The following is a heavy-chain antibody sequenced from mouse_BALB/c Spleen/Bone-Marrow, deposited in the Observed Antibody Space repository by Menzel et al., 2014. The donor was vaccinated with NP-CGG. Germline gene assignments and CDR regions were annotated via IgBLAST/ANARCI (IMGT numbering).Heavy chain of an antibody. V-gene: IGHV1-7*01. J-gene: IGHJ3*01. Sequence: VQLQQSGAELAKPGAPVKMSCKASGYTFTNYWMHWVKQRPGQGLEWIGYINPSTGYTEYNQKFKDKATLTADKSSSTAYMQLSSLTSEDSSVFYCTRRAYGGSYGFAYWGQGTLVTVSA. CDR2: INPSTGYT. D-gene: IGHD1-1*01. CDR3: TRRAYGGSYGFAY. CDR1: GYTFTNYW.